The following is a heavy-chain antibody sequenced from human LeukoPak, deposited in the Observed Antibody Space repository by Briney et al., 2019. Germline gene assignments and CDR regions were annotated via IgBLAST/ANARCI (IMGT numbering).Heavy chain of an antibody. V-gene: IGHV3-30*18. Sequence: GGSLRLSCAASGFTFSSYGMHWVRQAPGKGLEWVAVISYDGSNKYYADSVKGRFTISRDNSKNTLYLQMTRLRAEDTAVYYCANEWELGSFDYWGQGTLVTVSS. CDR3: ANEWELGSFDY. D-gene: IGHD1-26*01. CDR1: GFTFSSYG. CDR2: ISYDGSNK. J-gene: IGHJ4*02.